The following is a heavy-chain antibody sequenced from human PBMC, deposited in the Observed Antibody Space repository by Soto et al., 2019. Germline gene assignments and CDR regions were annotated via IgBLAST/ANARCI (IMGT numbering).Heavy chain of an antibody. D-gene: IGHD3-10*01. CDR1: GGSISSGGYS. CDR3: AKGGSGSYSNAFDI. V-gene: IGHV4-30-2*01. CDR2: IYHSGST. Sequence: PSETLSLTCAVSGGSISSGGYSWSWIRQPPGKGLEWIGYIYHSGSTYCNPSLKSRVTISVDRSKNQFSLKLSSVTAADTAVYYCAKGGSGSYSNAFDIWGQGTMVTVSS. J-gene: IGHJ3*02.